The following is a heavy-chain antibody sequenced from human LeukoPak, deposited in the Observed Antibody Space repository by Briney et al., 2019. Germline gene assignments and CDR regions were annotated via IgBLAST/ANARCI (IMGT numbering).Heavy chain of an antibody. CDR1: GFSFSDYD. Sequence: PGGSLRLSRSASGFSFSDYDMNWFRQAPGKGLEWISSISGRSSHVYYGDSVKGRFSISRDNAMNSVFLQMNSLGVDDTAVYYCGRAIPPLRTASAGDLWGQGTLVTVSS. D-gene: IGHD3-16*01. CDR2: ISGRSSHV. CDR3: GRAIPPLRTASAGDL. J-gene: IGHJ4*02. V-gene: IGHV3-21*01.